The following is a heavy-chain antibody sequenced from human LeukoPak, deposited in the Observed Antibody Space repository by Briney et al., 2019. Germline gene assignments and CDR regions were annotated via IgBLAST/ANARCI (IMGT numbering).Heavy chain of an antibody. V-gene: IGHV3-7*01. J-gene: IGHJ4*02. CDR2: IKQDGSEK. CDR3: ARNSYYSLQG. Sequence: GGSLRLSCAASGFTFDDYGMSWVRQAPGKGLEWVANIKQDGSEKYYVDSVKGRFTISRDNAKNSLYLQMNSLRAEDTAVYYCARNSYYSLQGWGQGTLVTVSS. D-gene: IGHD2-21*01. CDR1: GFTFDDYG.